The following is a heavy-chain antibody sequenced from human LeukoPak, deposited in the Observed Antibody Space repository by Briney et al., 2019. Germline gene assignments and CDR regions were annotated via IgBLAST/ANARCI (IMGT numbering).Heavy chain of an antibody. Sequence: PGGSLRLSCAASGFTFSNYSMHWVRQAPGKGLEWLAIISYDGSIKYYADFVKGRFTISRDNFKNTLNLRMNSLRSEDTAVYYCARGALTGVTTYFDNWGQGTLVTVSS. CDR3: ARGALTGVTTYFDN. CDR2: ISYDGSIK. J-gene: IGHJ4*02. D-gene: IGHD3-3*01. CDR1: GFTFSNYS. V-gene: IGHV3-30-3*01.